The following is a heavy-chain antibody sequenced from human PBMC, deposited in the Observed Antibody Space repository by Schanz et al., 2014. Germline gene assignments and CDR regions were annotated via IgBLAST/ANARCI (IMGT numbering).Heavy chain of an antibody. CDR1: GFSFSNYW. Sequence: EVQLVESGGGLVQPGGSLRLSCAASGFSFSNYWMHWVRQGPGSGLVWVSHINNAGSDTTYADSVKGRFIISRDNTRNTLYLQMNSLSAEDTAVYYCARGAGGLDTWGQGTPVTVSS. CDR2: INNAGSDT. D-gene: IGHD3-16*01. J-gene: IGHJ5*02. CDR3: ARGAGGLDT. V-gene: IGHV3-74*01.